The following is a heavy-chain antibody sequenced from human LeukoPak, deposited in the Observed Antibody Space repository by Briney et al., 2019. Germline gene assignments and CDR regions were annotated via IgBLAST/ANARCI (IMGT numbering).Heavy chain of an antibody. V-gene: IGHV4-59*01. CDR2: IYYSGST. CDR1: GGSISSYY. CDR3: ASCGGDCSSFDY. D-gene: IGHD2-21*02. J-gene: IGHJ4*02. Sequence: KPSETLSLTCTVSGGSISSYYWSWIRQPPGKGLEWIGYIYYSGSTNYNPSLKSRVTISVDTSKNQFSLKLSSVTAADTAVYYCASCGGDCSSFDYWGQGTLVTVSS.